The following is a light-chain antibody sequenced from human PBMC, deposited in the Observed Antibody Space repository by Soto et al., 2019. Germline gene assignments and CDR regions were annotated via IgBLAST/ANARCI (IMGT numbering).Light chain of an antibody. CDR2: GAS. Sequence: EIVMTQSPATLSVSPGERVILSCRASQSVSDNLAWYQQKPGQAPRLLIYGASTRATTIPARFSGSGSGTEFTITISSLQSEDFAVYYCQQSNKWPYTFGQGTRLDIK. CDR3: QQSNKWPYT. CDR1: QSVSDN. J-gene: IGKJ2*01. V-gene: IGKV3-15*01.